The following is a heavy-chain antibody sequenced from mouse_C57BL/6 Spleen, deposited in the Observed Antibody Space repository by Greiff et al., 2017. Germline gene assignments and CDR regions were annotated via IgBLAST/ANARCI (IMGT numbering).Heavy chain of an antibody. J-gene: IGHJ3*01. V-gene: IGHV1-69*01. CDR2: IDPSDSYT. D-gene: IGHD1-1*01. Sequence: QVQLKQPGAELVMPGASVKLSCKASGYTFTSYWMHWVKQRPGQGLEWIGEIDPSDSYTNYNQKFKGKSTLTVDKSSSTAYMQLSSLTSEDSAVYYGARKGYGSTWFAYGGQGTLVTVSA. CDR3: ARKGYGSTWFAY. CDR1: GYTFTSYW.